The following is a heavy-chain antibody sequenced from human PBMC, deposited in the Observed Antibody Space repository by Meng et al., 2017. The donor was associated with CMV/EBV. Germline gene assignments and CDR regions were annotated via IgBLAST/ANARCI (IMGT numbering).Heavy chain of an antibody. CDR2: IIPILGIA. CDR3: ARDRGASVVAAARGYFYYGMDV. CDR1: GGTFSSYT. J-gene: IGHJ6*02. Sequence: SVKVSCKASGGTFSSYTISWVRQAPGQGLEWMGRIIPILGIANYAQKFQGRVTITADKSTSTAYMELNSLRADDTAVYYCARDRGASVVAAARGYFYYGMDVWGQGTTVTVSS. D-gene: IGHD2-15*01. V-gene: IGHV1-69*04.